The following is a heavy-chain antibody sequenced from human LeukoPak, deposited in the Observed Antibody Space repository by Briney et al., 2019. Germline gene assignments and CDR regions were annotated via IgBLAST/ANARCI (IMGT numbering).Heavy chain of an antibody. CDR3: AKASYYDSSGYLHYFDY. Sequence: GGSLRLSCAASGFTFSSYAMSWVRQAPGKGLEWVSAISGSGGSTYYADSVKGRFTISRDNSENTLYLQMNSLRAEDTAVYYCAKASYYDSSGYLHYFDYWGQGTLVTVSS. CDR1: GFTFSSYA. V-gene: IGHV3-23*01. D-gene: IGHD3-22*01. J-gene: IGHJ4*02. CDR2: ISGSGGST.